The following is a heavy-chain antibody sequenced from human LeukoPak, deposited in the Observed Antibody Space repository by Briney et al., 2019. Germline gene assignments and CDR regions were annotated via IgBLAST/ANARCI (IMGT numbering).Heavy chain of an antibody. CDR3: ARDYYGSGSYSGYY. CDR1: GFTFSNYN. CDR2: IDSSSTSI. D-gene: IGHD3-10*01. V-gene: IGHV3-48*01. J-gene: IGHJ4*02. Sequence: PGGTLRLSCAASGFTFSNYNMHWVRQAPGKGLEFVSYIDSSSTSIYYADSVKGRFTISRDNAKNSLYLQMNSLRAEDTAVYYCARDYYGSGSYSGYYWGQGTLVTVSS.